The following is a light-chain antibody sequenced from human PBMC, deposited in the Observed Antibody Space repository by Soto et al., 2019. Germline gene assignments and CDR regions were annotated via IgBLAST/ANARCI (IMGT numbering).Light chain of an antibody. CDR3: MQALQTPIT. Sequence: EVVMTQSPLSLPVTLGQPSSISCRSRQILVASDGNTHLNWFQQRPGPSPRRLIYKVSNRDSGVPDRFSGSGSGTDFTLKISRVEAEDVGVYYCMQALQTPITFGQGTKV. CDR2: KVS. CDR1: QILVASDGNTH. J-gene: IGKJ1*01. V-gene: IGKV2-30*01.